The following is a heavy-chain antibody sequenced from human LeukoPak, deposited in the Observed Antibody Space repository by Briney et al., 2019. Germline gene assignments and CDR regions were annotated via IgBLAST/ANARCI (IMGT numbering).Heavy chain of an antibody. CDR3: AKERDTAMVTIDY. CDR2: IRYEGSNK. V-gene: IGHV3-30*02. D-gene: IGHD5-18*01. Sequence: GGSLRLSCAASGLTFSSCGVHGVRQARGKGREGVAFIRYEGSNKYYADSVRGRSTLPRDNSKNTVSVQVNSLRAGDTCVYYCAKERDTAMVTIDYWGQGPLVPVSS. CDR1: GLTFSSCG. J-gene: IGHJ4*02.